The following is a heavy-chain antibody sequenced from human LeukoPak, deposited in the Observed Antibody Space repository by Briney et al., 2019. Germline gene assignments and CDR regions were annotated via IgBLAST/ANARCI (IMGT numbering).Heavy chain of an antibody. CDR1: GGSVNTHTYF. CDR2: IYSSGAT. Sequence: PSQTLSLTCTVSGGSVNTHTYFWNWVRQPAGKRLEWIGRIYSSGATEYNPSLHSRVTMSLDMSTNQFSLRLNSATASDTAVYYCARYREPYDHLPHDLDMWGQGTMVTVSS. CDR3: ARYREPYDHLPHDLDM. J-gene: IGHJ3*02. D-gene: IGHD5-12*01. V-gene: IGHV4-61*02.